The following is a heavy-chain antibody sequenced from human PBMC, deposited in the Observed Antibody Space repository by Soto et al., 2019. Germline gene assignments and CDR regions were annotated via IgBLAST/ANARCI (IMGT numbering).Heavy chain of an antibody. Sequence: EVQLLESGGGLVQPGGSLRLSCAASGFTFSSYAMSWFRQSPGKGLEWVSTISGSGGSTYYADSVKGRFTISRDNSRNTLYLQMSSLRAEDTAVYYCSQCRLLLVANRSDYWGQGTMVTVSS. V-gene: IGHV3-23*01. CDR1: GFTFSSYA. CDR2: ISGSGGST. J-gene: IGHJ4*02. D-gene: IGHD2-15*01. CDR3: SQCRLLLVANRSDY.